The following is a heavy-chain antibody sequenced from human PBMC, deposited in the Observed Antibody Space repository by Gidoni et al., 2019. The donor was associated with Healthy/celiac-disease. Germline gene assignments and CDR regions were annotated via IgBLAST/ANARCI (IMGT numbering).Heavy chain of an antibody. CDR3: ARAGYSGSYEDWFDP. D-gene: IGHD1-26*01. CDR2: IYTSGST. CDR1: GGSISRGSYY. Sequence: QVQLQESGPGLVKPSQTLSLTCTVSGGSISRGSYYWSWIRQPAGKGLEWIGRIYTSGSTNYNPSLKSRVTISVDTSKNQFSLKLSSVTAADTAVYYCARAGYSGSYEDWFDPWGQGTLVTVSS. J-gene: IGHJ5*02. V-gene: IGHV4-61*02.